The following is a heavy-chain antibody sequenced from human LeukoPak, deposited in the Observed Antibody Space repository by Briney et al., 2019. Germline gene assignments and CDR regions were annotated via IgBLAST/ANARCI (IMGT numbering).Heavy chain of an antibody. CDR2: IYTSGST. CDR3: ASFLWFGESEEGYYFDY. Sequence: SETLSLTCTVSGGSISSYYWSWIRQPAGKGLEWIGRIYTSGSTNYNPSLKSRVTISVDTSKNQFSLKLSSVTAADTAVYYCASFLWFGESEEGYYFDYWGQGTLVTVSS. J-gene: IGHJ4*02. V-gene: IGHV4-4*07. CDR1: GGSISSYY. D-gene: IGHD3-10*01.